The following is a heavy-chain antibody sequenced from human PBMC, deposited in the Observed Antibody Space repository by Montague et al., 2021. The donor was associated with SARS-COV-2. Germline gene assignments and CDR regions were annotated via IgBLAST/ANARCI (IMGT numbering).Heavy chain of an antibody. J-gene: IGHJ3*01. V-gene: IGHV4-59*01. D-gene: IGHD6-19*01. CDR3: ARERSGSDGFDL. Sequence: SETLSLTCSVSGASITSESWVWIRQTPGGGLQWIAYVYDTGITGYHPSLRSRTTIAVDTSKNQLSLNVRSMTAADTAVHFCARERSGSDGFDLWGQGTSVTVS. CDR1: GASITSES. CDR2: VYDTGIT.